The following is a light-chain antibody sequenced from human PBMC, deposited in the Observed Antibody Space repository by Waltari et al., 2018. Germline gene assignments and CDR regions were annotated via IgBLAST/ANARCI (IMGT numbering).Light chain of an antibody. CDR3: ATWDDSLNGLV. Sequence: QSVLTQPPSASATPGQRVTISCSGSSSNIGSNTVNWYHQLPGTAPRLLIYSNNQRPAGVPGRFSGSKSGTSASLAISGLQSEDEADYYCATWDDSLNGLVFGGGTKLTVL. V-gene: IGLV1-44*01. CDR1: SSNIGSNT. J-gene: IGLJ2*01. CDR2: SNN.